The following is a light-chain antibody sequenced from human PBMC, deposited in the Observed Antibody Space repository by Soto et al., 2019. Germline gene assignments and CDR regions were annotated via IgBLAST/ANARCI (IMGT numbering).Light chain of an antibody. CDR2: GAS. J-gene: IGKJ2*01. CDR1: QSVASNY. V-gene: IGKV3-20*01. CDR3: RQYGLSHT. Sequence: EIVLTQSPGTLSLSPGERATLSCRASQSVASNYLAWYQQNPGQAPRVLIYGASSRAGGIPDRFSGSGSGTDFALTISRLEPEDFAVYFCRQYGLSHTFGQGTKLEIK.